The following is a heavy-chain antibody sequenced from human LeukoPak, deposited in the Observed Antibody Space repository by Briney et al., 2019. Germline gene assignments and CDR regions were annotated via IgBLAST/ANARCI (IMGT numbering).Heavy chain of an antibody. J-gene: IGHJ4*02. CDR1: GFTFSNAW. D-gene: IGHD5-24*01. CDR3: TTTRGLRYGDYFDY. Sequence: GGSLRLSCAASGFTFSNAWMNWVRQAPGKGLEWVGRIKSKTDGGTTDYAAPVKGRFTISRDDSKNTLYLQMNSLKTEDTAVYYCTTTRGLRYGDYFDYWGQGTLVTVSS. V-gene: IGHV3-15*07. CDR2: IKSKTDGGTT.